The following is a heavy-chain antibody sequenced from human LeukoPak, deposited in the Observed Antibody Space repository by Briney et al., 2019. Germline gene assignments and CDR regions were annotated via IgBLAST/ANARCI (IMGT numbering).Heavy chain of an antibody. CDR1: GGSISSGSYY. Sequence: SQTLSLTCTVSGGSISSGSYYWSWIRQPAGKGLEWIGRIYTSGSTNYNPSLKSRVTISVDTSKNQFSLKLSSVTAADTAVYYCARVVYSGYDFRGAMDVWGKGTTVTVSS. D-gene: IGHD5-12*01. CDR3: ARVVYSGYDFRGAMDV. J-gene: IGHJ6*03. V-gene: IGHV4-61*02. CDR2: IYTSGST.